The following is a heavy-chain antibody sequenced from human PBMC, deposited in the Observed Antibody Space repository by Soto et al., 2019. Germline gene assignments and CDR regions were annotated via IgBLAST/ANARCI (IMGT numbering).Heavy chain of an antibody. CDR1: GFSFSSYG. Sequence: GGSLRLSCAASGFSFSSYGMHWVRQAPGKGLEWVAMISYDGTDEYYADSVKGRFTISRDNSKNAVYLQMNSLRAEDTAVYYCAEQESAWNDHCGCWGQGTLFTVGS. V-gene: IGHV3-30*18. D-gene: IGHD1-1*01. CDR3: AEQESAWNDHCGC. J-gene: IGHJ4*02. CDR2: ISYDGTDE.